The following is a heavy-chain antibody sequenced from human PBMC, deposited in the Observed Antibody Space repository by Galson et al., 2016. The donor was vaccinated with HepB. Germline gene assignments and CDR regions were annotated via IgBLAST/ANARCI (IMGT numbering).Heavy chain of an antibody. J-gene: IGHJ2*01. CDR3: AREGGDLSPNWYFDL. D-gene: IGHD3-16*01. CDR1: GYTFTIYG. Sequence: SCKASGYTFTIYGINWVRQAPGQGLEWMGWISAYNGETNYAQNLQGRVTMTTDTSTSTAYMDLRSLRSDDTAVYYCAREGGDLSPNWYFDLWGRGTLVTVSS. CDR2: ISAYNGET. V-gene: IGHV1-18*01.